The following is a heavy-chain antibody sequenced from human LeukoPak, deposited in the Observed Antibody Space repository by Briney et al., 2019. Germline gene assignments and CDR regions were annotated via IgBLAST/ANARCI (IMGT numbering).Heavy chain of an antibody. CDR1: GGSISSGGYS. D-gene: IGHD7-27*01. J-gene: IGHJ4*02. Sequence: SETLSLTCAVSGGSISSGGYSWSWIRQPPGKGLEWIGYIYQSGSTYYNPSLKSRVTISVDRSKNQFSLKLSSVTAADTAVYYCAGTGLFFDYWSQGTLVTVSS. CDR2: IYQSGST. CDR3: AGTGLFFDY. V-gene: IGHV4-30-2*01.